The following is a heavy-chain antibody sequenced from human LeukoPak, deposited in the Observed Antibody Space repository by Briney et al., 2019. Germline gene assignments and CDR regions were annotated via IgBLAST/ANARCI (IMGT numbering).Heavy chain of an antibody. CDR3: ARRSMKGARAAFDI. J-gene: IGHJ3*02. CDR2: IYYTGST. CDR1: GGAITNYY. Sequence: SETLSLTCGVSGGAITNYYWNWIRQAPGKGLEWLGYIYYTGSTTYNPSLKSRVTISVDTSKNQFSLKLSSVTAADTAVYYCARRSMKGARAAFDIWGQGTMVTVSS. V-gene: IGHV4-59*08. D-gene: IGHD1-26*01.